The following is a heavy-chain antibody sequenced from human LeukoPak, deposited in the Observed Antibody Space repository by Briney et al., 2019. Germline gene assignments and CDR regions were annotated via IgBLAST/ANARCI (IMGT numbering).Heavy chain of an antibody. D-gene: IGHD3-10*01. V-gene: IGHV4-34*01. CDR2: INHSGST. Sequence: PSETLSLTCAVYGGSFSGYYWSWIRQPPGKGLEWIGEINHSGSTNYNPSLKSRVTISVDTSKNQFSLKLSSVTAADTAVYYCARRPVRITMVRGVIYPFDYWGQGTLATVSS. CDR1: GGSFSGYY. J-gene: IGHJ4*02. CDR3: ARRPVRITMVRGVIYPFDY.